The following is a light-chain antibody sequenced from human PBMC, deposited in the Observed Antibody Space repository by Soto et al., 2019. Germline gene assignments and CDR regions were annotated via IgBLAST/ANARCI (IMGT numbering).Light chain of an antibody. CDR1: SSNIGAGYE. J-gene: IGLJ1*01. V-gene: IGLV1-40*01. Sequence: QSVLTQAPSVSGDPGQRVTISCTGRSSNIGAGYEVHWYQQLPGTAPKLLIYGNNNRPSGVPDRFSGSKSGTSASLAITGLQAEDEADYYCQSYDSSLSALYVFGTGTKLTVL. CDR3: QSYDSSLSALYV. CDR2: GNN.